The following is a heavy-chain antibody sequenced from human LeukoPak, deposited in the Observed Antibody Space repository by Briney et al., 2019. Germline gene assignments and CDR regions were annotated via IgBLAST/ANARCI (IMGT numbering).Heavy chain of an antibody. J-gene: IGHJ4*02. CDR3: AKDDAWLRFGE. V-gene: IGHV3-74*01. Sequence: PGGSLRLSCAASGFTFSSYWMHWVRQAPGKGLVWVSRINSDGSSTSYADSVKGRFTISRDNAKNTLYLQMNSLRAEDTAVYYCAKDDAWLRFGEWSQGTLVTVSS. CDR1: GFTFSSYW. CDR2: INSDGSST. D-gene: IGHD3-10*01.